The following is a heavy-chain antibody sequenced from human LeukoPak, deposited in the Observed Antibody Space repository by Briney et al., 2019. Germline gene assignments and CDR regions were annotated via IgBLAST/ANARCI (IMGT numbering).Heavy chain of an antibody. D-gene: IGHD3-16*01. CDR1: GFTFSTYD. J-gene: IGHJ3*01. CDR3: ARDFLHLGG. V-gene: IGHV3-13*01. Sequence: PGGSLRLSCAASGFTFSTYDMHWVRQATGKGLEWVSAIGTARDTYYPGSVKGRFTISRENAKSSLYLQMNSLRAGDTAVYYCARDFLHLGGWGQGTMVTVSS. CDR2: IGTARDT.